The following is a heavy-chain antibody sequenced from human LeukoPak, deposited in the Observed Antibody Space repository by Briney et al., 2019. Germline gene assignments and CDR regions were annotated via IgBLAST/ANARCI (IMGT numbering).Heavy chain of an antibody. D-gene: IGHD4-23*01. CDR1: GFTFSSYA. Sequence: PGGSLRLSCAASGFTFSSYAMHWVRQAPGKGLEWVAVISYDGSNKYHADSVKGRFTISRDNPKNTLYLQMNSLRAEDTAVYFCARHLTYGGWNSWGQGTLVTVSS. CDR2: ISYDGSNK. J-gene: IGHJ4*02. CDR3: ARHLTYGGWNS. V-gene: IGHV3-30-3*01.